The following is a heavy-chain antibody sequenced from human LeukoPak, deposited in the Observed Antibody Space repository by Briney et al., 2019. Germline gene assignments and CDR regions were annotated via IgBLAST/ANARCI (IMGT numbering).Heavy chain of an antibody. CDR1: GFTFSSYS. Sequence: PGXSLRXSCAASGFTFSSYSMNWVRQAPGKGLEWVSSISSSSNYIYYADSVKGRFTISRDNAKNSLYLQMNRLRAEDTAVYYCAXDPSSGWYLKGWFDPWGQGTLVTVSS. CDR3: AXDPSSGWYLKGWFDP. V-gene: IGHV3-21*01. D-gene: IGHD6-19*01. CDR2: ISSSSNYI. J-gene: IGHJ5*02.